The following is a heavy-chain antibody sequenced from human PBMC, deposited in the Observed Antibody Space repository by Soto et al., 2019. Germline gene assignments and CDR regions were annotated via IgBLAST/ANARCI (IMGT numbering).Heavy chain of an antibody. V-gene: IGHV3-74*01. CDR1: GFTFSSYW. CDR2: INSDGSST. D-gene: IGHD1-20*01. Sequence: GGSLRLSCAASGFTFSSYWMHWVRQAPGKGLVWVSRINSDGSSTSYADSVKGRFTISRDNAKNTLYLQMNSLRAEDTAVYYCARASPNWNPWYYYYGMDVWGQGTTVTVSS. CDR3: ARASPNWNPWYYYYGMDV. J-gene: IGHJ6*02.